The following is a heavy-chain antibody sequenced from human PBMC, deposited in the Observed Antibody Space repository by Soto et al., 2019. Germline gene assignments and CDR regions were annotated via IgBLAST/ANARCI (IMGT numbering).Heavy chain of an antibody. CDR3: ARDQCSSTTCSIDY. CDR2: ISSSSGTI. Sequence: GGSLRLSCEVSGFTFSSYNMNWVRQAPGKGLEWVSYISSSSGTIYYADSVKGRFTISRDNAENSLYLQMNSLRAEDTAVYYCARDQCSSTTCSIDYWGQGTLVTVSS. CDR1: GFTFSSYN. V-gene: IGHV3-48*01. D-gene: IGHD2-2*01. J-gene: IGHJ4*02.